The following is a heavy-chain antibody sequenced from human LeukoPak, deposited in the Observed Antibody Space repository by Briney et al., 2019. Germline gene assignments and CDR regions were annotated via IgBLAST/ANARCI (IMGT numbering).Heavy chain of an antibody. D-gene: IGHD5/OR15-5a*01. Sequence: PGGSLRLSRAASGFSFSSYAMSWVRQAPGKGLEWVSAISGSGGSTYYADSVKGRFTISRDNSKNTLYLQMNSLRADDTAVYYCAKARGSSVYEQFDYWGQGTQVTVSP. CDR1: GFSFSSYA. J-gene: IGHJ4*02. CDR2: ISGSGGST. V-gene: IGHV3-23*01. CDR3: AKARGSSVYEQFDY.